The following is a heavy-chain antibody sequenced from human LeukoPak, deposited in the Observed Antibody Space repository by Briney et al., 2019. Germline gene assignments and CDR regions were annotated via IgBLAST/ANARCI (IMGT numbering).Heavy chain of an antibody. J-gene: IGHJ4*02. CDR3: AGAPSGSNGY. V-gene: IGHV3-53*01. CDR2: IYSSGST. D-gene: IGHD1-26*01. Sequence: GGSLRLSCAASGFTVSSDYMSWVRQAPGKGLEWVAVIYSSGSTYYADSVKGRFTTSRDNSKNTLYLQLNSLRVDDTAVYYCAGAPSGSNGYWGQGTLVTVSS. CDR1: GFTVSSDY.